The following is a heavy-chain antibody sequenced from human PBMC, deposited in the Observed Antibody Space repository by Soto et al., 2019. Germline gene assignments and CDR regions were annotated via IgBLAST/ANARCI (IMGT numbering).Heavy chain of an antibody. J-gene: IGHJ6*02. CDR2: ISAYNGNT. D-gene: IGHD6-13*01. Sequence: EASVKVSCKASGYTFTSYGISWVRQAPGQGLEWMGWISAYNGNTNYAQKLQGRVTMTTDTSTSTAYMELRSLRSDDTAVYYCARGSSFWYADPYYYYGMDVRAQRTTDTGSS. V-gene: IGHV1-18*01. CDR1: GYTFTSYG. CDR3: ARGSSFWYADPYYYYGMDV.